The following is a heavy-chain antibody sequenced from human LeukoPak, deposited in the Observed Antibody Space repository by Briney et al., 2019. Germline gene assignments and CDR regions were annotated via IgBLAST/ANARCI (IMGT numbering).Heavy chain of an antibody. V-gene: IGHV4-59*08. Sequence: SETLSLTCTVSGGSISSYIWSWIRQPPGKGPEWIAYIYDTGNTNYNPSLKSRVTIALDTSKNQFSLKLSSVTAADTAVYYCARWILDYYDSSGYIDYWGQGTLVTVSS. J-gene: IGHJ4*02. CDR1: GGSISSYI. CDR2: IYDTGNT. D-gene: IGHD3-22*01. CDR3: ARWILDYYDSSGYIDY.